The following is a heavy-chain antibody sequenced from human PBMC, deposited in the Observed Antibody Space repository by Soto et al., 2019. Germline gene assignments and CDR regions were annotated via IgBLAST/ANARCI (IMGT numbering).Heavy chain of an antibody. CDR3: ARDYDYVWGSFNWFDP. J-gene: IGHJ5*02. D-gene: IGHD3-16*01. V-gene: IGHV3-30-3*01. Sequence: GGSLRLSCAASGFTFSSYAMHWVRQAPGKGLEWVAVISYDGSNKYYADSVKGRFTISRDNSKNTLYLQMNSLRAEDTAVYYCARDYDYVWGSFNWFDPWGQGTLVTVSS. CDR2: ISYDGSNK. CDR1: GFTFSSYA.